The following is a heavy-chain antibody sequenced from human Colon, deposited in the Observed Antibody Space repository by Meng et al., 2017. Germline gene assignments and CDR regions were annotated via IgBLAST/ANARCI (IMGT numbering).Heavy chain of an antibody. CDR3: ARVGYCVLGVCYQTLQY. CDR1: GASVNSTGFS. CDR2: IYQSGST. Sequence: QVHLQESGSGVVKPSQALSLTCTVSGASVNSTGFSWNWIRQPPGKGLEWIGYIYQSGSTYYNPSLKSRVAISLDRSKNLFSLNLSSVTAADTAVYYCARVGYCVLGVCYQTLQYWSQGSLVTVSS. V-gene: IGHV4-30-2*01. D-gene: IGHD2-15*01. J-gene: IGHJ4*02.